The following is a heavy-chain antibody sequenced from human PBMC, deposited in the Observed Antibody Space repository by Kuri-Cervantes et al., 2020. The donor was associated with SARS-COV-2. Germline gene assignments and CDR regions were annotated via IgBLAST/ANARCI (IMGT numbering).Heavy chain of an antibody. CDR3: ARGVPGY. D-gene: IGHD6-6*01. CDR1: GDSVSGNSVA. CDR2: TYYRSKWFN. J-gene: IGHJ4*02. Sequence: SETLSLTCAISGDSVSGNSVAWNWIRQSPSRGLEWLGRTYYRSKWFNDYAESVKSRIGITADTSKNQFSLKLSSVTAADTAVYYCARGVPGYWGQGSLVTVSS. V-gene: IGHV6-1*01.